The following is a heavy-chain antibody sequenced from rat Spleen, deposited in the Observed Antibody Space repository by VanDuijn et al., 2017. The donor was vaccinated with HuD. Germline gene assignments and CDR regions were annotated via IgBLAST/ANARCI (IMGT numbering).Heavy chain of an antibody. CDR2: IWTGGST. CDR3: ARDKGLGALDF. Sequence: QVQLKESGPGLVQPSQTLSLTCTVSGFSLTSYNVHWVRQPTGKGLEWMGIIWTGGSTDYNSALKSRLSISRDTSKSQVYLKMNSLQTEDTATYYCARDKGLGALDFWGQGVMVTVSS. V-gene: IGHV2-30*01. J-gene: IGHJ2*01. CDR1: GFSLTSYN. D-gene: IGHD5-1*01.